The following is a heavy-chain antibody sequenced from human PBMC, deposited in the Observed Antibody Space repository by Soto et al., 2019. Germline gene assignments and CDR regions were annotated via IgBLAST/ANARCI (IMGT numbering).Heavy chain of an antibody. CDR1: GFTVSSNY. V-gene: IGHV3-53*01. CDR3: ARDQYYYDSSGFHNWFDP. Sequence: GGSLRLSCAASGFTVSSNYMSWVRQAPGKGLEWVSVIYSGGSTYYADSVKGRFTISRDNSKNTLYLQMNSLRAEDTAVYYCARDQYYYDSSGFHNWFDPWGQGTLVTVSS. CDR2: IYSGGST. D-gene: IGHD3-22*01. J-gene: IGHJ5*02.